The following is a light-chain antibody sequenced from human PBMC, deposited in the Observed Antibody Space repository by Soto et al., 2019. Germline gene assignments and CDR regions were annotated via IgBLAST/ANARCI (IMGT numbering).Light chain of an antibody. CDR2: GVS. CDR1: QSVSNN. CDR3: QQHKDWPLT. V-gene: IGKV3-15*01. J-gene: IGKJ4*01. Sequence: EIVMTQSPATLSVSPGERATLSCRASQSVSNNLAWYQQKPGQAPRLLIYGVSTRATGIPARFSGSGSGTEFTLPIISLQSEDFAVYYCQQHKDWPLTFGGGTKVEIK.